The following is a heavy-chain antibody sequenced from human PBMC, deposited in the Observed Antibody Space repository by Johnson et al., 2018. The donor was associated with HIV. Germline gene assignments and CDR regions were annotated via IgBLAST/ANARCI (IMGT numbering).Heavy chain of an antibody. D-gene: IGHD1-26*01. CDR1: GFTFSSYA. Sequence: VQLVESGGGLAQPGGSLRLSCAASGFTFSSYAMNWVRQAPGKGLEWVSVISGSGDSTGHADSVKGRFTISRDNSKNTLYLQMNSLRAEDTAVYYCARDKGGIVGYDAFDIWGQGTMVTVSS. CDR3: ARDKGGIVGYDAFDI. V-gene: IGHV3-23*04. J-gene: IGHJ3*02. CDR2: ISGSGDST.